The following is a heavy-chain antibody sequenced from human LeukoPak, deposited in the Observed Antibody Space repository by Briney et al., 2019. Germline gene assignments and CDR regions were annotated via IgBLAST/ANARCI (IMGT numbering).Heavy chain of an antibody. V-gene: IGHV3-21*01. CDR2: ISSSSSDI. J-gene: IGHJ4*02. CDR1: GFTFSSYG. Sequence: PGGSLRLSCAASGFTFSSYGMHWVRQAPGKGLEWVSAISSSSSDIYYTDSVKGRFTISRDNANNFLYLQVSSLRAEDTAAYYCATGYTSGTRIDYWGQGTLVSVSS. CDR3: ATGYTSGTRIDY. D-gene: IGHD6-19*01.